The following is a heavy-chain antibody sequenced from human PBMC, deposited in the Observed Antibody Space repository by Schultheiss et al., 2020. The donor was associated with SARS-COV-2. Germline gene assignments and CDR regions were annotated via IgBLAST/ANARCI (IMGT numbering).Heavy chain of an antibody. D-gene: IGHD1-1*01. V-gene: IGHV3-23*01. CDR3: ARYVGLGYNDY. CDR1: GGSFSDYY. J-gene: IGHJ4*02. Sequence: ETLSLTCAVYGGSFSDYYWNWIRQAPGKGLEWVSAISGSGGSTYYADSVKGRFTISRDNSKNTLCLEMSSLRPEDTAVYYCARYVGLGYNDYWGQGTQVTVSS. CDR2: ISGSGGST.